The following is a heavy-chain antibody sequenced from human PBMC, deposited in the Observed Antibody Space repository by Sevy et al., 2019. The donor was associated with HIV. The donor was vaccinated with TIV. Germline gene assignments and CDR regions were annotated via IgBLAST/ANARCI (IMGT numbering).Heavy chain of an antibody. D-gene: IGHD1-1*01. Sequence: SETLSLTCTVSGGSTSTYYWNWIRQPPGKGLEWIGYISDSGFSNDNPSLRSRVTISIDTSKNQFSLRLTSVSAADTAVYYCARGGGRTDWGMYVWGPGTTVTVSS. CDR1: GGSTSTYY. J-gene: IGHJ6*02. CDR3: ARGGGRTDWGMYV. V-gene: IGHV4-59*01. CDR2: ISDSGFS.